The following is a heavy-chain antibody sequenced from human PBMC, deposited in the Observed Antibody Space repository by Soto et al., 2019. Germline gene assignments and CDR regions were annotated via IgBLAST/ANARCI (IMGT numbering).Heavy chain of an antibody. V-gene: IGHV1-18*01. CDR1: GYTFTSYG. D-gene: IGHD3-22*01. J-gene: IGHJ6*02. CDR3: SRKYHDRGGKDV. Sequence: ASVKVSCKASGYTFTSYGISWVRQAPGQGLEWMGWIRAYNGNTNYAQKVQGRVTMTTDTSTTTAYMELTSLRYDDTAVYYCSRKYHDRGGKDVWGQGTTVTVSS. CDR2: IRAYNGNT.